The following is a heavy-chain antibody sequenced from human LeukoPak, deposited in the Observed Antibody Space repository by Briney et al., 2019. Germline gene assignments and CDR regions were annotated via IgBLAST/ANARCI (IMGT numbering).Heavy chain of an antibody. V-gene: IGHV3-11*04. CDR3: GRDRGSDSFDF. Sequence: GGSLRLSCAASGFTFSDYFMSWIRQAPGKGLEWVSYISSDGGTTYYADSVKGRFTISRDNAKNSLFLQMNSLRADDTALYYCGRDRGSDSFDFWGQGTLVTVSS. CDR1: GFTFSDYF. D-gene: IGHD3-10*01. CDR2: ISSDGGTT. J-gene: IGHJ4*02.